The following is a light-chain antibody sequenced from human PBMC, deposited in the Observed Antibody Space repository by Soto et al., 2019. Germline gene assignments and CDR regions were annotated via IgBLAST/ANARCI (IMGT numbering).Light chain of an antibody. CDR3: QQYGSSPPYT. CDR1: QSIESSY. CDR2: GAS. J-gene: IGKJ2*01. Sequence: EIVLTQSPGTLSLSPGERATLSCRASQSIESSYLAWYQLKPGQAPRLLIYGASSRATGIPDRFSGSGSGTDFTLTISRLEPEDFAVYYCQQYGSSPPYTVGQGTKLEIK. V-gene: IGKV3-20*01.